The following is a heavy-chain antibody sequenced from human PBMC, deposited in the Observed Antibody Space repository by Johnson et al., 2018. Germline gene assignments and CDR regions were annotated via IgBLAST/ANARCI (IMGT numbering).Heavy chain of an antibody. Sequence: QVQLVESGGGVVQXGRSLRLSCAASGFTFSTYGMHWVRQAPGKGLEWVAVISYDGSNKYYADSVKGRFTISSDHSKNTLDLQMNSLRAEDTAVYYCARGTLGAPPPHYYYYYGMDVWGQGTTVTVSS. CDR3: ARGTLGAPPPHYYYYYGMDV. CDR1: GFTFSTYG. V-gene: IGHV3-30*03. D-gene: IGHD1-26*01. CDR2: ISYDGSNK. J-gene: IGHJ6*02.